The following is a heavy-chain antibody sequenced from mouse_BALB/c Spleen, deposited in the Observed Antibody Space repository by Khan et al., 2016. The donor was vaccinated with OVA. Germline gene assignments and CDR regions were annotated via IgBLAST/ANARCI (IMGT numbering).Heavy chain of an antibody. CDR1: GFSLTSYG. J-gene: IGHJ3*01. V-gene: IGHV2-2*02. CDR3: ARRGYYYGRGAWFPY. CDR2: IWSGGST. Sequence: QVQLKESGPGLVQPSQSLSITCTVSGFSLTSYGVHWVRQSPGKGLEWLGVIWSGGSTDYNAAFISRLSISKDNSKGQVFFKMNSLQANDTAIYYCARRGYYYGRGAWFPYWGQGTLVTVSA. D-gene: IGHD1-1*01.